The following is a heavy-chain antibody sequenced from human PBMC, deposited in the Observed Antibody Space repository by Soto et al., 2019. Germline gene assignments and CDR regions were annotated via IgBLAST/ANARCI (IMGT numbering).Heavy chain of an antibody. Sequence: QVQLQQWGAGLLKPSETLSLTCASYGGSFSGYYWSWIRQHPGKGLEWIGEINHSGNTNYNPSLKSRVTMSIDTSKNHFSLKLTSVTAADTAVYYCARGAVASGYYFDYWGQGTLVTVSS. J-gene: IGHJ4*02. V-gene: IGHV4-34*01. CDR3: ARGAVASGYYFDY. D-gene: IGHD1-26*01. CDR2: INHSGNT. CDR1: GGSFSGYY.